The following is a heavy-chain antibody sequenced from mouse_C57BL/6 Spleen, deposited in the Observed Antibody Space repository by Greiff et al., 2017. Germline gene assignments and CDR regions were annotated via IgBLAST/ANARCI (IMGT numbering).Heavy chain of an antibody. J-gene: IGHJ4*01. V-gene: IGHV5-17*01. CDR2: ISSGSSTI. CDR3: SLWYPNAMDY. CDR1: GFTFSDYG. Sequence: DVKLVESGGGLVKPGGSLKLSCAASGFTFSDYGMHWVRQAPEKGLEWVAYISSGSSTIYYADTVKGRFTISRDNAKNTLFLQMTSLRSEDTAMYYGSLWYPNAMDYWGQGTSGTVSS. D-gene: IGHD2-1*01.